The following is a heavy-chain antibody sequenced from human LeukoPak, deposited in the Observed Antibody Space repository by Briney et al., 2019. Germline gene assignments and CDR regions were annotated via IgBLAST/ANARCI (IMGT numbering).Heavy chain of an antibody. CDR1: GFTVSSNY. Sequence: GGSLRLSCAASGFTVSSNYMSWVRQAPGKGLERVSVIYSGGSTYYADSVKGRFTISRDNSKNTLYLQMNSLRAEDTAVYYCARENVVPAAVYYYYYGMDVWGQGTTVTVSS. J-gene: IGHJ6*02. V-gene: IGHV3-66*01. D-gene: IGHD2-2*01. CDR3: ARENVVPAAVYYYYYGMDV. CDR2: IYSGGST.